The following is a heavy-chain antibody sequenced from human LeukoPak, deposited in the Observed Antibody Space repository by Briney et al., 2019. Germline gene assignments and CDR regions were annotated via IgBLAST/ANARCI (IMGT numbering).Heavy chain of an antibody. D-gene: IGHD2-2*03. Sequence: ASVKFSCKASGYTFTSYAMHWVRQAPGQRLEWMGWINAGNGNTKYSQKFQGRVTITRDTSASTAYMELSSLRSEDTAVYYCARLGYCSSTSCSFDYWGQGTLVTVSS. CDR1: GYTFTSYA. V-gene: IGHV1-3*01. J-gene: IGHJ4*02. CDR2: INAGNGNT. CDR3: ARLGYCSSTSCSFDY.